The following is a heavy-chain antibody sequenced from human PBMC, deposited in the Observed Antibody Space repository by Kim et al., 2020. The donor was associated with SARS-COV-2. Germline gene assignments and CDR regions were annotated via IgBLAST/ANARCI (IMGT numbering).Heavy chain of an antibody. CDR1: GFTFSSYG. CDR3: AKEEQWPTTNFDY. Sequence: GGSLRLSCAASGFTFSSYGMHWVRQAPGKGLEWGAVISYEGSNKYYADSVKGRFTISRDNSKNTLYLQMNSLRAEDTAVYYCAKEEQWPTTNFDYWGQGTLVTVSS. V-gene: IGHV3-30*18. D-gene: IGHD6-19*01. J-gene: IGHJ4*02. CDR2: ISYEGSNK.